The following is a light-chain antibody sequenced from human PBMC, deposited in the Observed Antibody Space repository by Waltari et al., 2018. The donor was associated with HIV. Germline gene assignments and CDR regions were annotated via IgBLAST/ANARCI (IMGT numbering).Light chain of an antibody. CDR3: GTWDRSLAAYV. CDR1: TSNIANTY. CDR2: END. Sequence: QSILTRPPSVSAAPGHNVNISCSGSTSNIANTYVSWYQHIPATAPKLLIFENDKRPSGIPDRFSGSKSGTTATLGIIGLQPGDEAEYYCGTWDRSLAAYVFTTGTKVTV. V-gene: IGLV1-51*01. J-gene: IGLJ1*01.